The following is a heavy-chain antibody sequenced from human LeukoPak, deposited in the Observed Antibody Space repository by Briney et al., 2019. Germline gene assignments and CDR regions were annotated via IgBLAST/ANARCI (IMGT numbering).Heavy chain of an antibody. CDR3: ARGGTMIVFDY. CDR1: GGTFRSYA. V-gene: IGHV1-69*13. Sequence: ASVKVSCKASGGTFRSYAISWVRQAPGQGLEWMGGIIPIFGTANYAQKFQGRVTITADESTSTAYMELSSLRSEDTAVYYCARGGTMIVFDYWGQGTLVTVSS. CDR2: IIPIFGTA. D-gene: IGHD3-22*01. J-gene: IGHJ4*02.